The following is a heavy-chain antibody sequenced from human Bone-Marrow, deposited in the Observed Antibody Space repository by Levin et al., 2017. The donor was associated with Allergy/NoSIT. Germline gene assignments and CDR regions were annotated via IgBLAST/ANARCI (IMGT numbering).Heavy chain of an antibody. CDR3: SHIRYNWGSHTFDY. D-gene: IGHD3-16*01. J-gene: IGHJ4*02. CDR2: IYGDDGK. V-gene: IGHV2-5*02. Sequence: VSGPTLVKPTQTLTLTCTLSGFSLLTDEEGVGWIRQPPGKALEWLAAIYGDDGKRYRPSLESRLTITKDTSKSQVVLTMTNVDPVDTATYYCSHIRYNWGSHTFDYWGQGTHVTVSS. CDR1: GFSLLTDEEG.